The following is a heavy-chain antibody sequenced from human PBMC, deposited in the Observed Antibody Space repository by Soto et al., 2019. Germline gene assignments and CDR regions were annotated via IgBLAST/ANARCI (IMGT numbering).Heavy chain of an antibody. Sequence: PGGSLRLSWAASEFSVSSYAMNWVRQAPGKGLEWVAGTSGSGGSRYYADSVKGRFTISRDNAKNTLYLQMISLRAEDTAVYYCAKVGEANSFVYSFDYWGQGTLVTVSS. V-gene: IGHV3-23*01. CDR3: AKVGEANSFVYSFDY. D-gene: IGHD3-16*01. CDR1: EFSVSSYA. J-gene: IGHJ4*02. CDR2: TSGSGGSR.